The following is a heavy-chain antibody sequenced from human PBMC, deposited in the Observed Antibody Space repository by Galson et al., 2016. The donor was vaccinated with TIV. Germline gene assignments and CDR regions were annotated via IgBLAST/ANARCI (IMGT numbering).Heavy chain of an antibody. V-gene: IGHV3-23*01. CDR2: ISGSGGVT. CDR3: AKDRFYCSFSSCHGPFDD. Sequence: SLRLSCAASGFTFSSHAMSWVRQAPGKGLEWVSAISGSGGVTHYADSVKGRFTISRDNSKNTLHLQMNSLRAEDTAMYFCAKDRFYCSFSSCHGPFDDWGQGALVTVSS. D-gene: IGHD2-15*01. J-gene: IGHJ4*02. CDR1: GFTFSSHA.